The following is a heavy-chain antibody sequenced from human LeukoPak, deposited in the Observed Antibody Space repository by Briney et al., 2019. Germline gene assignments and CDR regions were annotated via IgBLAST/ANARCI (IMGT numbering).Heavy chain of an antibody. D-gene: IGHD6-19*01. J-gene: IGHJ4*02. CDR3: AGSEYDGEIAVAAPHFDY. CDR1: GGSISSYY. CDR2: IYTSGST. V-gene: IGHV4-4*07. Sequence: PSETLSLTCTVSGGSISSYYWSWIRQPAGKGLEWIGRIYTSGSTNYNPSLKSRVTISVDKSKNQFSLKLSSVTAADTAVYYCAGSEYDGEIAVAAPHFDYWGQGTLVTVSS.